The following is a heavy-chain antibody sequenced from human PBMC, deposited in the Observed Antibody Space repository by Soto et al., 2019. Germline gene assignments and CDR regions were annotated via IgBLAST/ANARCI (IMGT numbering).Heavy chain of an antibody. CDR3: AKGGYTYGLDP. J-gene: IGHJ5*02. V-gene: IGHV3-23*01. Sequence: GGSLRLSCAASGFSFSSSAMSWVRQAPGKGPEWVSAISESGDNTFYADSVKGRFTISRENSNNALYLQMDTLRAEDTALYFCAKGGYTYGLDPWGQGTLVTVSS. D-gene: IGHD5-18*01. CDR1: GFSFSSSA. CDR2: ISESGDNT.